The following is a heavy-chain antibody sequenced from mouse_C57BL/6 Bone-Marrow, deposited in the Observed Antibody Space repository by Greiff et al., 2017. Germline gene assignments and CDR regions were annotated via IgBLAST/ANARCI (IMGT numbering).Heavy chain of an antibody. CDR3: ARSIYYYGSSYAWFAY. Sequence: VQRVESGAELARPGASVKLSCKASGYTFTSYGISWVKQRTGQGLEWIGEIYPRSGNTYYNEKFKGKATLTADKSSSTAYMELRSLTSEDSAVYFCARSIYYYGSSYAWFAYWGQGTLVTVSA. CDR2: IYPRSGNT. V-gene: IGHV1-81*01. CDR1: GYTFTSYG. D-gene: IGHD1-1*01. J-gene: IGHJ3*01.